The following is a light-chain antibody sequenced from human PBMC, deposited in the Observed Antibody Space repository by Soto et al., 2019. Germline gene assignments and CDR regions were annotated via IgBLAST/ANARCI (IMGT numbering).Light chain of an antibody. Sequence: EIVRTQSPATLSGYPGERTTHSCRASQSVGNNLAWYQQRPGQAPRLLIYGASRRAAAIPDRFSGSGSGTDFTLTISRLEPEDFAVYYCHHYGNSLWTFGQGTKVDI. V-gene: IGKV3-20*01. CDR2: GAS. J-gene: IGKJ1*01. CDR1: QSVGNN. CDR3: HHYGNSLWT.